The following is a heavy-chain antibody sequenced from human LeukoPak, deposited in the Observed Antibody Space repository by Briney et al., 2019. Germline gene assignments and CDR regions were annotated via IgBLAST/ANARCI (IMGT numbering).Heavy chain of an antibody. CDR1: GFTFDDYG. Sequence: GGSLRLSCAASGFTFDDYGMSWVRQAPGKGLEWVSGINWNGGSTGYADSVKGRFTISKDNAKNSLYLQMNSLRAEDTALYYCARGGYNWHYEDYWGQGTLVTVSS. V-gene: IGHV3-20*04. CDR3: ARGGYNWHYEDY. J-gene: IGHJ4*02. CDR2: INWNGGST. D-gene: IGHD1-7*01.